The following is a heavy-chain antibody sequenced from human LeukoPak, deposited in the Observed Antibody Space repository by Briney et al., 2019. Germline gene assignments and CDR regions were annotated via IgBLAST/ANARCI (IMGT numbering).Heavy chain of an antibody. CDR3: ARGGYDILAGYYAFDY. D-gene: IGHD3-9*01. Sequence: SETLSLTCTVSGGSISSYYWSWIRQPPGKGLEWIGYIYYSGSTNYNPSLKSRVTISVDTSKNQFSLKLSSVTAADTAVYYCARGGYDILAGYYAFDYWGQGTLVTVSS. CDR1: GGSISSYY. CDR2: IYYSGST. V-gene: IGHV4-59*01. J-gene: IGHJ4*02.